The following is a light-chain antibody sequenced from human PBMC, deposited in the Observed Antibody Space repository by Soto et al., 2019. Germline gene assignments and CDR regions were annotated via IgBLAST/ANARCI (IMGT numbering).Light chain of an antibody. CDR3: SSYGSSGTSV. V-gene: IGLV2-14*01. J-gene: IGLJ1*01. CDR2: EVS. CDR1: SSDVGGYDF. Sequence: QSVLTQPASVAGSPGQSITISCAGTSSDVGGYDFVSWYQHHPGRAPKLLIYEVSGRPSGVSYRFSGSKSGNTASLIISGLQAEDEAYYYRSSYGSSGTSVFGTGTKVTVL.